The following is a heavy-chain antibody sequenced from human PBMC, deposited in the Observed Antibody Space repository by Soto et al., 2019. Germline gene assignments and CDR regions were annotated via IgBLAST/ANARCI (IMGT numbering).Heavy chain of an antibody. Sequence: QVQLQESGPGLVKPSQTLSLTCTVSGGSITSGGYYWSWTRQHPGKGLEWIGYIYSSGFPYYNPSLNTRVTVSVDTPKNQFSLKLRSVTAADTAVHYCARSVFAWAQGTLVTVSS. D-gene: IGHD3-10*02. V-gene: IGHV4-31*03. CDR3: ARSVFA. CDR2: IYSSGFP. CDR1: GGSITSGGYY. J-gene: IGHJ5*02.